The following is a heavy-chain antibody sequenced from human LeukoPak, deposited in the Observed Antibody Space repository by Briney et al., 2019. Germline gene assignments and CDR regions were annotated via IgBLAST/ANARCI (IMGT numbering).Heavy chain of an antibody. J-gene: IGHJ3*02. V-gene: IGHV4-59*08. Sequence: SETLSLTCTVSGGSISSYYWSWIRQPPGKGLEWIGYIYYSGSTNYNPSLKSRVTISVDTSKNQFPLKLSSVTAADTAVYYCARRRFDSSGYYGADAFDIWGQGTMVTVSS. D-gene: IGHD3-22*01. CDR1: GGSISSYY. CDR3: ARRRFDSSGYYGADAFDI. CDR2: IYYSGST.